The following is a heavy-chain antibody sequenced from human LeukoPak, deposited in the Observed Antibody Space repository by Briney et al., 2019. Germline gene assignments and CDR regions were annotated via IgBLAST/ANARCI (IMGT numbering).Heavy chain of an antibody. CDR3: ARDPQRGYDFWNGYSSFDY. V-gene: IGHV1-18*01. D-gene: IGHD3-3*01. Sequence: ASVKVSCKASGYTFTRYGVSWVRQAPGQGLEWMGWIGADNGNRNYAQKLQGRVTMTTDTSTSTAYMELRSLRSDDTAIYYCARDPQRGYDFWNGYSSFDYWGQGTLVTVSS. J-gene: IGHJ4*02. CDR2: IGADNGNR. CDR1: GYTFTRYG.